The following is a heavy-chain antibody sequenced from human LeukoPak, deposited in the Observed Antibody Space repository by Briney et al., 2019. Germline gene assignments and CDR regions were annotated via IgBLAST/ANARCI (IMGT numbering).Heavy chain of an antibody. CDR3: ARRRSGGSSYYFDY. J-gene: IGHJ4*02. V-gene: IGHV3-33*01. CDR2: IWYDGDTK. D-gene: IGHD2-15*01. CDR1: GFTFSSFG. Sequence: GGSLRLSCAASGFTFSSFGMHWVRQAPGKGLEWVAVIWYDGDTKYYADSVKGRFTTSRDNSNNTLYLQMNSLRAEDTAVYYCARRRSGGSSYYFDYWGQGTLVTVSS.